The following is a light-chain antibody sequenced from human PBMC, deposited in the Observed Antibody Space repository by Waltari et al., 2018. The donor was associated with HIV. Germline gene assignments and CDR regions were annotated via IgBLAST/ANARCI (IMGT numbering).Light chain of an antibody. V-gene: IGKV4-1*01. CDR3: QQYYSSPVS. Sequence: ESVMTQSQESLAVSLGERTSINCKYSQSVLYSSNNKNYLAWYQQKPGPPPKLLIYLASTRESLVPYRFSGSGSGTDFTLTISSLQAEDVSFYYCQQYYSSPVSFGGWTKVEIK. CDR2: LAS. CDR1: QSVLYSSNNKNY. J-gene: IGKJ4*01.